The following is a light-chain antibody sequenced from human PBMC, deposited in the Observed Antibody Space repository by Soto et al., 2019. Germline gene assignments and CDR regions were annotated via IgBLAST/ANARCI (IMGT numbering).Light chain of an antibody. J-gene: IGKJ1*01. Sequence: DIQMTESPSTLSASVGHRVTISCLASQSISSWLAWYQQKPGKAPKLLIYAASSLQSGVPSRFSGSGSGTDFTLTISSLQPEDFATYYCQQSYSTPRTFGQGTKVDIK. V-gene: IGKV1-39*01. CDR1: QSISSW. CDR2: AAS. CDR3: QQSYSTPRT.